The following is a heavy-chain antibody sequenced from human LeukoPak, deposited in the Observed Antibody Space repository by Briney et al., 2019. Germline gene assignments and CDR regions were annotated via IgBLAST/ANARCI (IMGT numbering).Heavy chain of an antibody. J-gene: IGHJ3*02. D-gene: IGHD1-26*01. CDR3: AREVSVGATPTWAFDI. V-gene: IGHV1-2*02. CDR1: GYTFTGYY. Sequence: ASVKVSCKASGYTFTGYYMHWVRQAPGQGLEWMGWINPNSGGTNYAQKFQGRVTMTRDTSISTAYMELSRLRSDDTAVHYCAREVSVGATPTWAFDIWGQGTMVTVSS. CDR2: INPNSGGT.